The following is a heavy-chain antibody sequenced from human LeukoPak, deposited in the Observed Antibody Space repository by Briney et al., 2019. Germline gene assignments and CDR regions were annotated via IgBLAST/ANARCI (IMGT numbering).Heavy chain of an antibody. CDR2: ITATGAAT. CDR1: GFTFPTYS. V-gene: IGHV3-21*01. J-gene: IGHJ4*02. D-gene: IGHD6-13*01. CDR3: TRGPPTGYSTSWNSYYFDY. Sequence: GGSLRLSCTVSGFTFPTYSMNWVRQAPGKGLEWVASITATGAATYYADPVQGRFTVSRDNARDSMSLQMNSLRAGDTAVYYCTRGPPTGYSTSWNSYYFDYWGQGTLVTVSS.